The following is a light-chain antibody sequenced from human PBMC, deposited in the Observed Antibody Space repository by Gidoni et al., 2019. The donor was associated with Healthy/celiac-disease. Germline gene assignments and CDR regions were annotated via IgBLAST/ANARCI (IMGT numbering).Light chain of an antibody. V-gene: IGKV3-11*01. J-gene: IGKJ4*01. Sequence: EIMLTQSPAPLSSSPGERATISCRASHSVSSYLAWYQQKPGQAPRLLIYDASNSATGIPARCSGSGSGTDFTLTISSLEPEEFAVYYCQQRSNWPPLTFGGGTKVEIK. CDR2: DAS. CDR1: HSVSSY. CDR3: QQRSNWPPLT.